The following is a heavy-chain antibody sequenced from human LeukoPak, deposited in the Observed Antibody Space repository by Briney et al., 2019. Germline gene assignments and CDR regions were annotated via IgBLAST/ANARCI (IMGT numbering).Heavy chain of an antibody. CDR1: GYSISSGYY. CDR2: IYHSGST. V-gene: IGHV4-38-2*02. Sequence: SETLSLTCTVSGYSISSGYYWGWIRQPPGKGLEWIGSIYHSGSTYYNPSLKSRVTISVDTSKNQFSLKLSSVTAADTAVYYCARPRELLGGFDPWGQGTLVTVSS. J-gene: IGHJ5*02. CDR3: ARPRELLGGFDP. D-gene: IGHD1-26*01.